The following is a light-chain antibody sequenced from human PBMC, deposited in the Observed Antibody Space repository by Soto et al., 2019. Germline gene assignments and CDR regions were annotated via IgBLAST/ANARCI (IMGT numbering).Light chain of an antibody. J-gene: IGLJ3*02. Sequence: QSALTQPASVSGSPGQSITISCTGTSSDVGGYNYVSWYQQHPGKDPKLIIYEVTNRPSGVSNRFSGSKSGNTASLTISGLQAEDEADYYCNSYTTTSSWVFGGGTKVTVL. CDR1: SSDVGGYNY. CDR3: NSYTTTSSWV. CDR2: EVT. V-gene: IGLV2-14*01.